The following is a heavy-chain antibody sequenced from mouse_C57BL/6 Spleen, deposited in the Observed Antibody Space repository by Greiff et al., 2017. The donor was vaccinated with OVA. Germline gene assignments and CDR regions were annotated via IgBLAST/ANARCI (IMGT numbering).Heavy chain of an antibody. CDR2: INPNNGGT. V-gene: IGHV1-22*01. J-gene: IGHJ1*03. CDR1: GYTFTDYN. Sequence: VQLQQSGPELVKPGASVKMSCKASGYTFTDYNMHWVKQSHGKSLEWIGYINPNNGGTSYNQKFKGKATLTVNKSSSTAYMELRSLTSEDSAVCYCAIYGNYVEYWYFDVWGTGTTVTVSS. D-gene: IGHD2-1*01. CDR3: AIYGNYVEYWYFDV.